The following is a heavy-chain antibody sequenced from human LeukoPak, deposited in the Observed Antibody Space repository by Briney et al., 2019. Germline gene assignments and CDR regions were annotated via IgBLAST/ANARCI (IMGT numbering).Heavy chain of an antibody. J-gene: IGHJ4*02. Sequence: ASVKVSCKASGYTFTGYYIHWVRQAPGQGLEWMGWINPNSGGTNYAQKFQGRVTMTRDTSISTAYMELSRLRSDDTAVYYCTYASGSFNFDYWGQGTLVTVSS. CDR2: INPNSGGT. D-gene: IGHD1-26*01. CDR3: TYASGSFNFDY. CDR1: GYTFTGYY. V-gene: IGHV1-2*02.